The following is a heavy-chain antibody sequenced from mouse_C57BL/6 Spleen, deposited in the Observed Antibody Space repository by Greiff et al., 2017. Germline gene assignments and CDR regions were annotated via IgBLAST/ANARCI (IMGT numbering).Heavy chain of an antibody. V-gene: IGHV5-17*01. CDR1: GFTFSDYG. CDR3: ARRHYGSAYYYAMDY. D-gene: IGHD1-1*01. Sequence: EVKVVESGGGLVKPGGSLKLSCAASGFTFSDYGMHWVRQAPEKGLEWVAYISSGSSTIYYADTVKGRFTISRDNAKNTLFLQMTSLRSEDTAMYYCARRHYGSAYYYAMDYWGQGTSVTVSS. CDR2: ISSGSSTI. J-gene: IGHJ4*01.